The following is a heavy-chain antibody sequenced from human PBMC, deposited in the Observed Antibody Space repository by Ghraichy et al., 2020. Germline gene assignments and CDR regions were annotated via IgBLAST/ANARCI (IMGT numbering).Heavy chain of an antibody. J-gene: IGHJ4*02. Sequence: GGSLRLSCAASGFTFSSYSMNWVRQAPGKGLEWVSYISSSSSTIYYADSVKGRFTISRDNAKNSLYLQMNSLRDEDTAVYYCARDPYTEDFWSGCFPDYWGQGTLVTVSS. V-gene: IGHV3-48*02. CDR3: ARDPYTEDFWSGCFPDY. CDR2: ISSSSSTI. CDR1: GFTFSSYS. D-gene: IGHD3-3*01.